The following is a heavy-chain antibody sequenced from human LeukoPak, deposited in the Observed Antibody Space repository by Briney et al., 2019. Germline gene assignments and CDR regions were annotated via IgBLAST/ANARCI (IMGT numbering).Heavy chain of an antibody. Sequence: GGSLRLSCAASGFTFSSYWMHWVRQGPGKGLVWVSRINTDGSSTRYADSVKGRFTISRDNAKNTLYLQMNSLRAEDTAVYYCARERTSGWDAFDFWGQGTLVTVSS. V-gene: IGHV3-74*01. CDR1: GFTFSSYW. CDR2: INTDGSST. J-gene: IGHJ4*02. CDR3: ARERTSGWDAFDF. D-gene: IGHD6-19*01.